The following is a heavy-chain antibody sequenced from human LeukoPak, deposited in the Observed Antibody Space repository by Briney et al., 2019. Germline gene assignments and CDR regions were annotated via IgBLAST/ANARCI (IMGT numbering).Heavy chain of an antibody. CDR1: GYTFTSYD. J-gene: IGHJ4*02. CDR3: ARGGIAAAWYYFDY. CDR2: RNPNSGNT. V-gene: IGHV1-8*03. Sequence: ASVKVSCKASGYTFTSYDIKWVRQATGQGLEWMGWRNPNSGNTGYAQKFQGRVTITRNTSISTAYMELSSLRSEDTAVYYCARGGIAAAWYYFDYWGQGTLVTVSS. D-gene: IGHD6-13*01.